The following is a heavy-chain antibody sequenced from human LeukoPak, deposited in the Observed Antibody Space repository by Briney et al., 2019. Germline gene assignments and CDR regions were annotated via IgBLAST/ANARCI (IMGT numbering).Heavy chain of an antibody. J-gene: IGHJ4*02. Sequence: GGPLRLSCAAPGFTFSSYAMRWVRQAPGKGLEWVSTISGSGGSTYYADSVKGRFTISRDNSKNTLYLQMNSLRADDTAVYYCANTLGATNYWGQGTLVTVSS. CDR2: ISGSGGST. V-gene: IGHV3-23*01. CDR1: GFTFSSYA. D-gene: IGHD1-26*01. CDR3: ANTLGATNY.